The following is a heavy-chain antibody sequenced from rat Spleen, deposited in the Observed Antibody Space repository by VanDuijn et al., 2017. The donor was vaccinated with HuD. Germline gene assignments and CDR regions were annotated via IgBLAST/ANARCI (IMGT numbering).Heavy chain of an antibody. V-gene: IGHV5-29*01. CDR1: GFTFSNFG. CDR3: ARRPGDFDC. D-gene: IGHD1-4*01. CDR2: ISYDGSKT. J-gene: IGHJ2*01. Sequence: EVQLVESGGGLVQPGRSLKLSCAASGFTFSNFGMAWVRQAPTKGLEWVATISYDGSKTYYRDSVKGRFTISRDNAKSTLYLQMDSLRSEDTATYYCARRPGDFDCWGQGVMVTVSS.